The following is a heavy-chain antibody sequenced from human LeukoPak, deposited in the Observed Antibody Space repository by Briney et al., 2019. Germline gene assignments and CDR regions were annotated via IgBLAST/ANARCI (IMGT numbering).Heavy chain of an antibody. Sequence: GASVKVSCKASGGTFSSYAISWVRQAPGQGLEWMGGIIPIFGTANYAQKFQGRVTMTRDTSINTAYMELTRLTSDDTAVYYCARVYSIRSFDYWGQGTLVTVSS. CDR3: ARVYSIRSFDY. CDR2: IIPIFGTA. J-gene: IGHJ4*02. D-gene: IGHD2-15*01. CDR1: GGTFSSYA. V-gene: IGHV1-69*05.